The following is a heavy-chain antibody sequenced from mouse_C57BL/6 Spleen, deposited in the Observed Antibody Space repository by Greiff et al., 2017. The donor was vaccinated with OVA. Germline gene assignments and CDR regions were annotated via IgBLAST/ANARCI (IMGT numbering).Heavy chain of an antibody. CDR3: ARDRRTSRYFDV. V-gene: IGHV5-4*01. D-gene: IGHD6-1*01. J-gene: IGHJ1*03. Sequence: EVTFVESGGGLVKPGGSLKLSCAASGFTFSSYAMSWVRQTPEKRLEWVATISDGGSYTYYPDNVKGRFTISRDNAKNNLYLQMSHLKSEDTAMYYCARDRRTSRYFDVWGTGTTVTVSS. CDR1: GFTFSSYA. CDR2: ISDGGSYT.